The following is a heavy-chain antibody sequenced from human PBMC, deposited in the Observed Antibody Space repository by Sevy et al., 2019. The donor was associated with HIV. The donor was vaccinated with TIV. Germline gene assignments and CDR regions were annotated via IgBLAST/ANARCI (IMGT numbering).Heavy chain of an antibody. D-gene: IGHD6-6*01. CDR2: ISWNSGSI. J-gene: IGHJ5*02. Sequence: GGSLRLSCAASGFTFDDYAMNWVRQAPGKGLEWVSGISWNSGSIGYADSVKGRFTISRDNAKNSLYLQMNSLRAEDTALYYCAQDTGARHWNWFDPWGQGTLVTVSS. V-gene: IGHV3-9*01. CDR3: AQDTGARHWNWFDP. CDR1: GFTFDDYA.